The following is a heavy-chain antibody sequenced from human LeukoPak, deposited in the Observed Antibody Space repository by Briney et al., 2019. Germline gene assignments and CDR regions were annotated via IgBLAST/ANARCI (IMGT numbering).Heavy chain of an antibody. CDR3: AKVRAPSGWFNSDY. V-gene: IGHV3-23*01. Sequence: GGSLRLSCAASGFTFSNYVMSWVRQAPGKGLEWVSGISGSGDSTYYADSVKGRFTISRDNSKNTLYLQMNSLRVEGTAAYYCAKVRAPSGWFNSDYWGQGTLVTVSS. D-gene: IGHD6-19*01. CDR1: GFTFSNYV. CDR2: ISGSGDST. J-gene: IGHJ4*02.